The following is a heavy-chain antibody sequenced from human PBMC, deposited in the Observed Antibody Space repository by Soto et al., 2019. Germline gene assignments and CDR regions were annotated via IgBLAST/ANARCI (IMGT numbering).Heavy chain of an antibody. J-gene: IGHJ6*02. D-gene: IGHD3-3*02. Sequence: QVQLVQSGAEVKKPGSSVKVSCKASGGTFSTSAISWVRQAPGQGLEWVGGIMPVFATPDYAQNFQGRVTITADESTTTAYLELTSLRTDDTAVYYCARDKDRQQLDGNYYYILDVWGQGTAITVSS. V-gene: IGHV1-69*12. CDR1: GGTFSTSA. CDR3: ARDKDRQQLDGNYYYILDV. CDR2: IMPVFATP.